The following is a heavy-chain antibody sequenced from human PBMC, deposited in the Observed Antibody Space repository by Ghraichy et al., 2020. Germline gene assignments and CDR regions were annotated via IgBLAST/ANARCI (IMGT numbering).Heavy chain of an antibody. CDR1: GGSFSGYY. Sequence: SETLSLTCAVYGGSFSGYYWSWIRQPPGKGLEWIGEINHSGSTNYNPSLKSRVTISVDTSKNQFSLKLSSVTAADTAVYYCASLGFSTRRGSRWGQGTLVTVSS. V-gene: IGHV4-34*01. CDR3: ASLGFSTRRGSR. J-gene: IGHJ4*02. D-gene: IGHD3-16*01. CDR2: INHSGST.